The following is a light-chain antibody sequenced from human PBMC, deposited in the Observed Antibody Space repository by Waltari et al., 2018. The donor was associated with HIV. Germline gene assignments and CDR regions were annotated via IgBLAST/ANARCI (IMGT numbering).Light chain of an antibody. Sequence: SALTQPASVSRSPGQSITIPSRGTSGDVGCYNFVSWSQKHPGKAPKLIIYNVSSRPSGVSIRFSGSRSANTASLTTSGLQVEDEADYFCSSYTSSGPRYVLFGGGTRLTVL. CDR2: NVS. CDR3: SSYTSSGPRYVL. CDR1: SGDVGCYNF. V-gene: IGLV2-14*03. J-gene: IGLJ2*01.